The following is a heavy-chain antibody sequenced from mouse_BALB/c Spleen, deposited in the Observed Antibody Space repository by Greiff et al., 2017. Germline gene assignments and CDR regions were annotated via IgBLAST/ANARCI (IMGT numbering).Heavy chain of an antibody. Sequence: ESGPGLVKPSQSLSLTCTVTGYSITSDYAWNWIRQFPGNKLEWMGYISYSGSTSYNPSLKSRISITRDTSKNQFFLQLNSVTTEDTATYYCARGGGYDEGYFDVWGAGTTVTVSS. CDR3: ARGGGYDEGYFDV. CDR1: GYSITSDYA. V-gene: IGHV3-2*02. J-gene: IGHJ1*01. CDR2: ISYSGST. D-gene: IGHD2-2*01.